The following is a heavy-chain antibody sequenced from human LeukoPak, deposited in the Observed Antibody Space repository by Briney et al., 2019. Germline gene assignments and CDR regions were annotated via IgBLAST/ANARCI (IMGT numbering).Heavy chain of an antibody. J-gene: IGHJ4*02. CDR3: AKGGSSFLTRLDY. D-gene: IGHD6-13*01. CDR1: GFTFSSYA. V-gene: IGHV3-23*01. CDR2: ISGSGGST. Sequence: GRSLRLSCAASGFTFSSYAMSRVRQAPGKGLEWVSAISGSGGSTYYADSVKGRFTISRDNSKNTLYLQMNSLRAEDTAVYYCAKGGSSFLTRLDYWGQGTLVTVSS.